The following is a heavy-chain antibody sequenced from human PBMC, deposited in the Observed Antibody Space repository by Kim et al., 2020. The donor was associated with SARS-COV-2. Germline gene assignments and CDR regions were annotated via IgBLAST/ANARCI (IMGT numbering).Heavy chain of an antibody. D-gene: IGHD4-17*01. J-gene: IGHJ4*02. CDR1: GFTFTSYA. Sequence: GGSLRLSCVVSGFTFTSYAMNWVRQAPGKGLEWVSGISGGGGSTYYADSVKGRFTISRDSSKSTLYLQMNSLRAEDTAVYYCAKELRMTTQTSGGDFFDYWGQGTLVTVSS. V-gene: IGHV3-23*01. CDR2: ISGGGGST. CDR3: AKELRMTTQTSGGDFFDY.